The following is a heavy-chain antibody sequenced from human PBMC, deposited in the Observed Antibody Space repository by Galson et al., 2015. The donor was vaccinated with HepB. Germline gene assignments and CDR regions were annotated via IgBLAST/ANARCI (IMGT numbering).Heavy chain of an antibody. V-gene: IGHV5-51*01. CDR2: TFPDDSDT. CDR3: ARADWTMVDPYYFDY. Sequence: QSGAEVKKPGESLKISCKGSGYWFSRYWIGWVRQMPGKGLEWMGITFPDDSDTRYSPSFQGRVTISTDKSINTAYLQWRSLEASDTAVYYCARADWTMVDPYYFDYWGQGTLVTVSS. D-gene: IGHD4/OR15-4a*01. CDR1: GYWFSRYW. J-gene: IGHJ4*02.